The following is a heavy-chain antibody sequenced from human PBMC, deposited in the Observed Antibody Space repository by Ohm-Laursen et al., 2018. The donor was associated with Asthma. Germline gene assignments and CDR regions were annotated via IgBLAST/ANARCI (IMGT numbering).Heavy chain of an antibody. J-gene: IGHJ4*02. Sequence: GTLSLTCTVSGSSISSYYWSWIRQPPGKGLEWIGYFFLRGNDNYNPSLRSRVTMSMGTSRDQFSLNLRSVTAADTAVYYCARGHGYNLYWGQGTLVTVSS. CDR3: ARGHGYNLY. CDR1: GSSISSYY. D-gene: IGHD5-24*01. V-gene: IGHV4-59*01. CDR2: FFLRGND.